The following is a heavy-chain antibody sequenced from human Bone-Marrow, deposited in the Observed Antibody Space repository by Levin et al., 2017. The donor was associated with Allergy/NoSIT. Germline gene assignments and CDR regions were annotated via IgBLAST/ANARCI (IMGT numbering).Heavy chain of an antibody. D-gene: IGHD4-17*01. J-gene: IGHJ4*02. CDR1: GFTFHDHA. V-gene: IGHV3-9*01. CDR2: ISWSSDKI. Sequence: LSLTCAASGFTFHDHAMHWVRQAPGKGLEWVSGISWSSDKIGYADSVKGRFTISRDNAKYSLSLEMNSLRPEDTAFYYCTKDPTNYGDYVHFDYWGQGTLVTVSS. CDR3: TKDPTNYGDYVHFDY.